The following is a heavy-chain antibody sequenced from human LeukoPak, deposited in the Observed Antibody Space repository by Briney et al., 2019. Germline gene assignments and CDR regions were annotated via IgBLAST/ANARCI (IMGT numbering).Heavy chain of an antibody. J-gene: IGHJ3*02. V-gene: IGHV3-48*01. CDR1: GFTFSSYS. CDR3: ARDWSPDLAAAGTFFPDAFDI. CDR2: ISSSSSTI. Sequence: PGGSLRLSCAASGFTFSSYSMNWVRQAPGKGLEWVSYISSSSSTIYYADSVKGRFTISRDNAKNSLYLQMNSLRAEDTAVYYCARDWSPDLAAAGTFFPDAFDIWGQGTMVTVSS. D-gene: IGHD6-13*01.